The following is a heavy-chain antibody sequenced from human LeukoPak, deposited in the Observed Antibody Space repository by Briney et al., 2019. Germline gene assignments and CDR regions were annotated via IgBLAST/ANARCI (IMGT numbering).Heavy chain of an antibody. CDR2: ISGSAGST. Sequence: GGSLRLSCSASGFTLSSYWMHWVRQAPGKGLVWVSAISGSAGSTYYADSVKVRFTISRDKSKNTLYLQMNSLRAEDTAVYYCARVVDHDYGDYYLDYWGQGTLVTVSS. V-gene: IGHV3-23*01. CDR3: ARVVDHDYGDYYLDY. D-gene: IGHD4-17*01. J-gene: IGHJ4*02. CDR1: GFTLSSYW.